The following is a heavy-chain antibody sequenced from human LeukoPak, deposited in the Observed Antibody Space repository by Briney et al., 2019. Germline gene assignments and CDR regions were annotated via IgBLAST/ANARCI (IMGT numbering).Heavy chain of an antibody. CDR1: GGSISSSSYY. J-gene: IGHJ4*02. Sequence: PSETLSLTCTVSGGSISSSSYYWGWIRQPPGKGLEWIGSIYYSGSTYYNPSLKSRVTISVDTSKNQFSLKLSSVTAADTAVYYCARGRRIAARGNFDYWGQGTLVTVSS. CDR2: IYYSGST. V-gene: IGHV4-39*01. CDR3: ARGRRIAARGNFDY. D-gene: IGHD6-6*01.